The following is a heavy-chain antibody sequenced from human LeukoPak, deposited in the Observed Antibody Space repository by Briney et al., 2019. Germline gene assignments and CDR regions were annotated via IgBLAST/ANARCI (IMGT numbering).Heavy chain of an antibody. CDR1: GFTFSSYE. CDR2: ISSSGSTI. CDR3: ARAQRGYYDSSGYYYYFDY. Sequence: GGSLRLSCAASGFTFSSYEMNWVRQAPGKGLEWVSYISSSGSTIYYADSVKGRFTISRDNAKNSLYLRMNSLRAEDTAVYYCARAQRGYYDSSGYYYYFDYWGQGTLVTVSS. V-gene: IGHV3-48*03. D-gene: IGHD3-22*01. J-gene: IGHJ4*02.